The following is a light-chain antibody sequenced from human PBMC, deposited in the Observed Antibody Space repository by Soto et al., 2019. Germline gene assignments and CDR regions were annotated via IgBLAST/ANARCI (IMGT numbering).Light chain of an antibody. J-gene: IGLJ1*01. V-gene: IGLV2-14*01. Sequence: QSALTQPASVSGSPGLSIAISCTGTSRDVGGYNSVSWYQQQPGKVPKLIIYDVSSRPSGVYNRFSGSKSGNTASLTISGLQAEDEGDYYCSSYTTGGSYVFGTGTKLTVL. CDR1: SRDVGGYNS. CDR2: DVS. CDR3: SSYTTGGSYV.